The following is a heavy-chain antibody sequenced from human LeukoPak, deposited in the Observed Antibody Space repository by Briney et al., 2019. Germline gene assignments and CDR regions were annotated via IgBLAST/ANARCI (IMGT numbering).Heavy chain of an antibody. Sequence: SETLSLTCAVYGGSFSGYYWSWIRQPPGKGLEWIGEINHSGSTNYNPSPKSRVTISVDTSKNQFSLKLSSVTAADTAVYYCARGVLVVGATTDFDYWGQGTLVTVSS. D-gene: IGHD1-26*01. J-gene: IGHJ4*02. V-gene: IGHV4-34*01. CDR1: GGSFSGYY. CDR3: ARGVLVVGATTDFDY. CDR2: INHSGST.